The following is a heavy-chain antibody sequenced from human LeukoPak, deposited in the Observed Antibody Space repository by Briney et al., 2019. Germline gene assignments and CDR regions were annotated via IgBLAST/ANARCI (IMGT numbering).Heavy chain of an antibody. CDR3: ARDYGGWYYFDY. Sequence: SETLSLTCVVSGDSITSGGYSWSWIRQPPGKGLEWVGYIYDSGIAFYNPSLKSRVTMSVDTSKNHFFLNLRSVTAADTALYYCARDYGGWYYFDYWGQGTLVTVSS. J-gene: IGHJ4*02. CDR1: GDSITSGGYS. D-gene: IGHD6-19*01. V-gene: IGHV4-30-4*07. CDR2: IYDSGIA.